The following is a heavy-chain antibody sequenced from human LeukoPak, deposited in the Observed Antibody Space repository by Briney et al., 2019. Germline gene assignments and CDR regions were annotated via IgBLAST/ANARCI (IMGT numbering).Heavy chain of an antibody. CDR2: ISWNSGSI. CDR3: ARTRYDQRPFDY. CDR1: GFTFDDYA. D-gene: IGHD5-12*01. V-gene: IGHV3-9*01. J-gene: IGHJ4*02. Sequence: GGSLRLSCAASGFTFDDYAMHWVRHAPGKGLEWVSGISWNSGSIGYADSVKGRFTISRDNAKNSQYLQMNSLRAEDTAVCYCARTRYDQRPFDYWGQGTLVTVSS.